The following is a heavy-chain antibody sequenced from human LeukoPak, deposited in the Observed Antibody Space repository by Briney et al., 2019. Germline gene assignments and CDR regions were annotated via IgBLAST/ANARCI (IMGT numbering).Heavy chain of an antibody. Sequence: GGSLRLSCATSGFAFSSYAMSWVRQAPGQGLEWVSGISTTGADTYYADSVKGRLTISRDNAKNTLYLQMNSLRAEDTAVYYCLRDLNWSLDQWGQGTLATVSS. CDR3: LRDLNWSLDQ. J-gene: IGHJ4*02. V-gene: IGHV3-23*01. CDR1: GFAFSSYA. CDR2: ISTTGADT. D-gene: IGHD1-20*01.